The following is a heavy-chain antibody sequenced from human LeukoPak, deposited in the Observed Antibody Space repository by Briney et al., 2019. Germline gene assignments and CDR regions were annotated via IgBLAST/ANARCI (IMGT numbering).Heavy chain of an antibody. CDR2: ISGSGGST. CDR1: GITFITSA. J-gene: IGHJ4*02. Sequence: QTGGSLRLSCAASGITFITSAMSWVRQAPGKGLEWVSAISGSGGSTYYADSVKGRFTISRDNSKNTLHLQMNSLRVEDTAVYSCARDYKYAFDNWGQGTLVTVS. D-gene: IGHD5-24*01. V-gene: IGHV3-23*01. CDR3: ARDYKYAFDN.